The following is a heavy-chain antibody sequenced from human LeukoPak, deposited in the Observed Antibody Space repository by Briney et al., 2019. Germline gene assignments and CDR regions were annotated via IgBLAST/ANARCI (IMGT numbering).Heavy chain of an antibody. J-gene: IGHJ4*02. CDR3: ASAED. Sequence: GGSLRLSCSASGFIFSNYWMTWVRQAPGKGLEWVANIKQDGSEKYYVDSVKGRFTISRDNAKKSLYLQMNSLRAEDTAVYYCASAEDWGQGTLITVSS. CDR2: IKQDGSEK. V-gene: IGHV3-7*02. CDR1: GFIFSNYW.